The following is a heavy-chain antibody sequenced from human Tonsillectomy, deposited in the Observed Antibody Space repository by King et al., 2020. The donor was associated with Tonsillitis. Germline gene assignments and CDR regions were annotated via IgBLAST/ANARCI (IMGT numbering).Heavy chain of an antibody. D-gene: IGHD2-15*01. J-gene: IGHJ5*02. Sequence: QLVQSGGGVVQPGRSLRLSCAASGFTFSSYGMHWVRQAPGKGLEWVAVIWYDGSNKYYADSVKGRFTISRDNSKNTLYLQMNSLRAEDTAVYYCAREGSLVPSNWFDPWGQGTLVTVSS. CDR3: AREGSLVPSNWFDP. CDR1: GFTFSSYG. CDR2: IWYDGSNK. V-gene: IGHV3-33*01.